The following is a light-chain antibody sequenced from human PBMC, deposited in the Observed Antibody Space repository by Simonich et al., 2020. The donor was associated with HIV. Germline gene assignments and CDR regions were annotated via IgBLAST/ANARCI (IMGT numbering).Light chain of an antibody. V-gene: IGKV3-15*01. Sequence: EIVMTQSPATLSVSPGERVTLSCRASQSVSSNLAWYQQKPGQAPRLLIYGASTRATGTPARFSGSGSGTEFTLTISSMQSEDVVVYYCQQYHNWPPYTFGQGTKVEIK. CDR2: GAS. CDR1: QSVSSN. CDR3: QQYHNWPPYT. J-gene: IGKJ2*01.